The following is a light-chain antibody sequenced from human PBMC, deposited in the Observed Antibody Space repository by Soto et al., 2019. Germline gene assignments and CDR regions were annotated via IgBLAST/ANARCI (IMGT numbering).Light chain of an antibody. CDR1: SSDVGGYNY. CDR3: SSYAGSNNFV. CDR2: EVS. J-gene: IGLJ1*01. V-gene: IGLV2-8*01. Sequence: QSVLTQPPSASGPPGQSVTISCSGTSSDVGGYNYVSWHQQHPGKAPKLMIYEVSKRPSGVPDRFSGSKSGNTASLIVSGLQAEDEADYYCSSYAGSNNFVFGTGTKVTVL.